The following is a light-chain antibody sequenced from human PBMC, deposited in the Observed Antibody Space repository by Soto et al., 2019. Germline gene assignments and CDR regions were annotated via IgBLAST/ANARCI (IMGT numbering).Light chain of an antibody. CDR3: CSYAGSSTFDVV. CDR2: EGS. V-gene: IGLV2-23*03. CDR1: SSDVGSYKL. J-gene: IGLJ2*01. Sequence: QSALTQPASVSGSPGQSITISCTGTSSDVGSYKLVSWYQQYPGKAPKLMIYEGSKRPSGVSNRFSGSKSGNTASLTISGLQAEDEADYYCCSYAGSSTFDVVFGGGTKLTVL.